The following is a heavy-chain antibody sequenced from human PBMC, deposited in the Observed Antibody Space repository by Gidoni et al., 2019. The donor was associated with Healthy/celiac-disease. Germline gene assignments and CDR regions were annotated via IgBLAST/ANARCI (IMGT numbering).Heavy chain of an antibody. V-gene: IGHV3-49*03. D-gene: IGHD3-22*01. Sequence: EVQLVEAGGGLVQPGRSLRLSCTASGFTLGDYAMSWFRQAPGQGLEWVGFIRSKAYGGTTEYAASVKGRFTISRDDSKSIAYLQMNSLKTEDTAVYYCTRVGEDYYASRGYFDLWGRGTLVTVSS. J-gene: IGHJ2*01. CDR3: TRVGEDYYASRGYFDL. CDR1: GFTLGDYA. CDR2: IRSKAYGGTT.